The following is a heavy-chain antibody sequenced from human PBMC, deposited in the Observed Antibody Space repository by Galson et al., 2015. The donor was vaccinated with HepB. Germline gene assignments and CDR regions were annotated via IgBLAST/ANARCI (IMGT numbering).Heavy chain of an antibody. CDR1: GFTVSSND. D-gene: IGHD2-15*01. Sequence: SLRLSCAASGFTVSSNDMSWVRQAPGKGLEWVSLIYSGGNTYYADSAKGRFPISRDNSQNTLYLQINNLRAGDTAVDYCSRDRGYCSGINCPYAYYGMDVWGQGTTVTVSS. V-gene: IGHV3-53*01. CDR2: IYSGGNT. J-gene: IGHJ6*02. CDR3: SRDRGYCSGINCPYAYYGMDV.